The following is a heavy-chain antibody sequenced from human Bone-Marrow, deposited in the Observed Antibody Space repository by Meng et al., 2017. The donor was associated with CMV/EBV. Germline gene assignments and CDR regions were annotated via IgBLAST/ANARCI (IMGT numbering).Heavy chain of an antibody. D-gene: IGHD6-6*01. V-gene: IGHV3-30*04. CDR1: GFTFSSYA. Sequence: GESLKISCAASGFTFSSYAMHWVRQAPGKGLEWVAVISYDGSNKYCADSVKGRFTISRDNSKNTLYLQMNSLRAEDTAVYYCARDLEQLVPPYYYYGMDVWGQGTTVTVSS. J-gene: IGHJ6*02. CDR2: ISYDGSNK. CDR3: ARDLEQLVPPYYYYGMDV.